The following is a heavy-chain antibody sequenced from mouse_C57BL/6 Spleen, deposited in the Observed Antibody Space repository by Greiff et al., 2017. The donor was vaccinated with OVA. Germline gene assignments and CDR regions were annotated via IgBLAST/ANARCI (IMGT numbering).Heavy chain of an antibody. CDR1: GYTFTSYW. D-gene: IGHD1-1*01. V-gene: IGHV1-59*01. Sequence: QVQLQQPGAELVRPGTSVKLSCKASGYTFTSYWMHWVKQRPGQGLEWIGVIDPSDSYTNYNQKFKGNATLTVDTSSSTAYMQLSSLTSEDSAVYYCARGDCCGSSYGYFAVWGTGTTVTVSS. J-gene: IGHJ1*03. CDR2: IDPSDSYT. CDR3: ARGDCCGSSYGYFAV.